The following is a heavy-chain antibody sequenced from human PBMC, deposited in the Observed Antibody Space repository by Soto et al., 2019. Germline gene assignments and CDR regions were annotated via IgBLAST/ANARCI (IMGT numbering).Heavy chain of an antibody. D-gene: IGHD2-21*02. V-gene: IGHV4-59*01. CDR1: GGSISSYY. Sequence: QVQLQESGPGLVKPSETLSLTCTVSGGSISSYYWSWIRQPPGKGLEWIGYIYYSGSTNYNPSLKSRVTISVDTSKNQFSLTLSSVTAADTAVYYCARTAAYCGGDCYSGLVWYFDLWGRGTLVTVSS. J-gene: IGHJ2*01. CDR3: ARTAAYCGGDCYSGLVWYFDL. CDR2: IYYSGST.